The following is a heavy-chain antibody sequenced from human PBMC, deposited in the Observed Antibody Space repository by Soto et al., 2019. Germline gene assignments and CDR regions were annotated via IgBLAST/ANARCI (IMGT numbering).Heavy chain of an antibody. J-gene: IGHJ6*02. CDR1: GFTFSSYS. V-gene: IGHV3-21*01. CDR3: ARDQGSRRDYYYGMDV. CDR2: ISSSSSYT. Sequence: EVQLVESGGGLVKPGGSLRLSCAASGFTFSSYSMNWVRQAPGKGLEWVSSISSSSSYTNYADSVKGRFTISRDNAKNSLYLQMNSLRAEDTAVYYCARDQGSRRDYYYGMDVWGQGTTVTVSS.